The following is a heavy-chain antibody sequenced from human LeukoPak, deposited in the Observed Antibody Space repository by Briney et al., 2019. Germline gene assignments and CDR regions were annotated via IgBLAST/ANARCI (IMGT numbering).Heavy chain of an antibody. Sequence: GGSLRLSFAASGFTFSGYVMTWVRQAPGKGLECVSSITFSSSHIYYADSVKGRFTISRDNTKDSLYLQMNSLRAEDTAIYYCARGPQFSGPGWFDPWGQGTLVTVSS. D-gene: IGHD3-10*01. CDR1: GFTFSGYV. J-gene: IGHJ5*02. CDR2: ITFSSSHI. CDR3: ARGPQFSGPGWFDP. V-gene: IGHV3-21*01.